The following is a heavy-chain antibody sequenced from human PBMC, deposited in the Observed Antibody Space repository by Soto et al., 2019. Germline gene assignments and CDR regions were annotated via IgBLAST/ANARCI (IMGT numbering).Heavy chain of an antibody. J-gene: IGHJ6*02. CDR1: GYTFTSYY. CDR3: ARKGGYYYYGMDV. Sequence: GASVKVSCKASGYTFTSYYMHWVRQAPGQGLEWMGWINAGNGNTKYSQKFQGRVTITRDTSASTAYMELSSLRSEDTAVYYCARKGGYYYYGMDVWGQGTTVTVSS. CDR2: INAGNGNT. V-gene: IGHV1-3*01.